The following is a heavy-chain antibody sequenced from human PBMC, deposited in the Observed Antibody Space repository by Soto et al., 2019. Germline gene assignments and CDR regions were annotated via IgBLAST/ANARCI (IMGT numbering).Heavy chain of an antibody. V-gene: IGHV1-24*01. D-gene: IGHD3-10*01. CDR1: GYTLTELS. Sequence: GASVKVSCKVSGYTLTELSMHWVRQAPGKGLEWMGGFDPEDGETIYAQKFQGRVTMTEDTSTDTAYMELSSLRSEDTAVYYCATYYYGSGSYRYWGQGTLVTVSS. CDR2: FDPEDGET. CDR3: ATYYYGSGSYRY. J-gene: IGHJ4*02.